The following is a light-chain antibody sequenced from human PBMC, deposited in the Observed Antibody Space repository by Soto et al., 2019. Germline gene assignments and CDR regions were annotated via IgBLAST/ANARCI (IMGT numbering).Light chain of an antibody. CDR2: GAS. V-gene: IGKV3-20*01. Sequence: EIVLTQSPGTLSLSPGERATISCRASQSVSSSYLAWHQQKPGQAPRLLIYGASSRATGIPDRFSGSGSGTDFTLTIARLEPGDFAVYYCQQYGNSPQTFGQGTKVDIK. CDR1: QSVSSSY. CDR3: QQYGNSPQT. J-gene: IGKJ1*01.